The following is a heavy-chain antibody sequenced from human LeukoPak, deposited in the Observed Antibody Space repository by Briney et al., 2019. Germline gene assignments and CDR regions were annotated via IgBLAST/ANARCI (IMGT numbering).Heavy chain of an antibody. CDR3: AGWLIAAAGTLTTNWFDP. V-gene: IGHV1-18*01. CDR1: GYTFTSYG. D-gene: IGHD6-13*01. Sequence: ASVKVSCKASGYTFTSYGISWVRQAPGQGLEWMGWISAYNGNTNYAQKLQGRVTMTTDTSTSTAYMELRSLRSDDTAVYYCAGWLIAAAGTLTTNWFDPWGQGTLVTVSS. J-gene: IGHJ5*02. CDR2: ISAYNGNT.